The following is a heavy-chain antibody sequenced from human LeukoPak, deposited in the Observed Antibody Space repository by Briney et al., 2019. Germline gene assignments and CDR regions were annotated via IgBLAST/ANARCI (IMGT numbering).Heavy chain of an antibody. V-gene: IGHV1-69*06. Sequence: GASVKVSCKASGGTFSSYAISWVRQAPGQGLEWMGGIIPIFGTANYAQKFQGRVTITADKSTSTAYMELSSLGSEDTAVYYCARDGRYCSGGSCYFDYWGQGTLVTVSS. CDR1: GGTFSSYA. J-gene: IGHJ4*02. CDR3: ARDGRYCSGGSCYFDY. D-gene: IGHD2-15*01. CDR2: IIPIFGTA.